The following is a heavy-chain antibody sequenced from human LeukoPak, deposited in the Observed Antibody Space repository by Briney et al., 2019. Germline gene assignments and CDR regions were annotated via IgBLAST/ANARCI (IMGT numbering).Heavy chain of an antibody. J-gene: IGHJ1*01. D-gene: IGHD2-2*01. CDR2: ISSSSSTI. CDR1: GFTFSSYS. V-gene: IGHV3-48*01. CDR3: AREGHTRYCSSTRCYFAEYFQH. Sequence: GGSLRLSCAASGFTFSSYSMNWARQAPGKGLEWVSYISSSSSTIYYADSVKGRFTISRDNAKNSLYLQMNSLRAEDTAVYYCAREGHTRYCSSTRCYFAEYFQHWGQGTLVTVSS.